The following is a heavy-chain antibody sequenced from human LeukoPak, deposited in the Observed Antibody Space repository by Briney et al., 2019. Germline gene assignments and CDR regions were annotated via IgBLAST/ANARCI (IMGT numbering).Heavy chain of an antibody. V-gene: IGHV1-69*04. CDR3: ASPKGSSSWYRSPYYYYGMGV. D-gene: IGHD6-13*01. J-gene: IGHJ6*02. CDR2: IIPILGIA. CDR1: GGTFSSYA. Sequence: SVKVSCKASGGTFSSYAISWVRQAPGQGLEWMGRIIPILGIANYAQKFQGRVTITADKSTSTAYMELSSLRSEDTAVYYCASPKGSSSWYRSPYYYYGMGVWGQGTTVTVSS.